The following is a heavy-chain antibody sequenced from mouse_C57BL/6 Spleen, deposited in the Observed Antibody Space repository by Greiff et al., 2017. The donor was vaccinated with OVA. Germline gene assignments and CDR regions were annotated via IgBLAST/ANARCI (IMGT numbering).Heavy chain of an antibody. J-gene: IGHJ4*01. V-gene: IGHV5-6*02. CDR3: ARRITTEDPYAMDY. Sequence: EVKLVESGGDLVKPGGSLKLSCAASGFTFSSYGMSWVRQTPDKRLEWVATISSGGSYTYYPDSVKGRFTISRDNAKNTLYLQMSSLKSEDTAMYYCARRITTEDPYAMDYWGQGTSVTVSS. D-gene: IGHD1-1*01. CDR1: GFTFSSYG. CDR2: ISSGGSYT.